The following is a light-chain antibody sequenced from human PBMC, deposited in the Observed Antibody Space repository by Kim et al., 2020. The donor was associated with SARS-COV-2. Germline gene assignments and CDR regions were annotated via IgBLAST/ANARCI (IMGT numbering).Light chain of an antibody. V-gene: IGLV3-19*01. CDR3: NSRDSSGNHLLCV. J-gene: IGLJ1*01. CDR2: GKN. Sequence: SSELTQDPAVSVALGQTVRITCQGDSLRSYYASWYQQKPGQAPVLVIYGKNNRPSGIPDRFSGSSSGNTASLTITGAQAEDEADYYCNSRDSSGNHLLCVFGTGTKVTVL. CDR1: SLRSYY.